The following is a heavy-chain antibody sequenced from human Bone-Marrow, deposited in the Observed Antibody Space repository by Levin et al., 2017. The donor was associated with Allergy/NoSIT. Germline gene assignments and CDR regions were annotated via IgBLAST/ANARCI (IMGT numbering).Heavy chain of an antibody. V-gene: IGHV4-4*02. Sequence: SETLSLTCAVSGGSINSTNWWSWVRQPPGKGLEWIGEIYHSGGTNYSPSLKSRVTISVDRSKNHFSLNLRSVSAADTALYYCATRPRVLLWLGELSHFDYWGQGILVTVSS. CDR2: IYHSGGT. D-gene: IGHD3-10*01. CDR3: ATRPRVLLWLGELSHFDY. J-gene: IGHJ4*02. CDR1: GGSINSTNW.